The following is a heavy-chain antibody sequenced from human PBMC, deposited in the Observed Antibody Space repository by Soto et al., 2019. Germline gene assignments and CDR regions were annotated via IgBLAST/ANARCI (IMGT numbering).Heavy chain of an antibody. CDR1: GFTFSSYA. CDR3: AKDPVSTTLNWFDP. V-gene: IGHV3-23*01. Sequence: GGSLRLSCAASGFTFSSYAMSWVRQAPGKGLEWVSAISGSGGSTYYADSVKGRFTISRDNSKDTLYLQMNSLRAEDTAVYYCAKDPVSTTLNWFDPWGQGTLVTVST. D-gene: IGHD1-1*01. CDR2: ISGSGGST. J-gene: IGHJ5*02.